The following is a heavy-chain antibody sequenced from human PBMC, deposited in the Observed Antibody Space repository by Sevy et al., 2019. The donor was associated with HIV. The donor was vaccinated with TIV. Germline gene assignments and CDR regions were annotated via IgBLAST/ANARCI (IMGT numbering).Heavy chain of an antibody. D-gene: IGHD3-22*01. CDR3: AGSGYYYDSSGYPYGNWYFDL. CDR1: GFTFDDYA. V-gene: IGHV3-9*01. Sequence: LSLTCAASGFTFDDYAMHWVRQAPGKGLEWVSGISWNSGSIGYADSVKGRFTISRDNAKNSLYLQMNSLRAEDTALYYCAGSGYYYDSSGYPYGNWYFDLWGRGTLVTVSS. CDR2: ISWNSGSI. J-gene: IGHJ2*01.